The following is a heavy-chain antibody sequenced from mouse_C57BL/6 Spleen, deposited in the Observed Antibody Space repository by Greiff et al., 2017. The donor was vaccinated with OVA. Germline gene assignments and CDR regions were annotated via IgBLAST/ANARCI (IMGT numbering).Heavy chain of an antibody. D-gene: IGHD1-1*01. Sequence: QVQLQQPGAELVKPGASVKMSCKASGYTFTSYWITWVKQRPGQGLEWIGDIYPGSGSTNYNEKFKSKATLTVDKSSSTAYMQLSSLTSEDSAVYYCARGLYYYEFDYWGQGTTLTVSS. V-gene: IGHV1-55*01. CDR3: ARGLYYYEFDY. CDR1: GYTFTSYW. J-gene: IGHJ2*01. CDR2: IYPGSGST.